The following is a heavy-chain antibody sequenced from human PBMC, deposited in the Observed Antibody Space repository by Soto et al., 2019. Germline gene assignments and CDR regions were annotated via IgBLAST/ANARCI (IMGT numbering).Heavy chain of an antibody. CDR3: ASWAGQNHDFGGTFDY. J-gene: IGHJ4*02. V-gene: IGHV1-2*02. Sequence: ASVKVSCKASGYTFTGNYIHWVRQAPGQGLEWMGWVNPDNGGTTSAQKFQGRVTMTRDTSVTTAYMELSRLTSDDTAVYYCASWAGQNHDFGGTFDYWGQGTRVTVSS. CDR1: GYTFTGNY. D-gene: IGHD4-17*01. CDR2: VNPDNGGT.